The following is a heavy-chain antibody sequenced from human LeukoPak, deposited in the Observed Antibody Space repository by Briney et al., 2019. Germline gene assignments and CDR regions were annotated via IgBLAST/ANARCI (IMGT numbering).Heavy chain of an antibody. Sequence: GGSLRLSCAASGFTFSSYTMIWVRQASRKGLEWVSSVSSGSSTIYYADSVKGRFTISRDNAKNSLYLQMNSLRAEDTAVYFCARARASTSNLGYFDYWGQGTPVTVSS. D-gene: IGHD1-26*01. V-gene: IGHV3-48*01. CDR1: GFTFSSYT. CDR2: VSSGSSTI. J-gene: IGHJ4*02. CDR3: ARARASTSNLGYFDY.